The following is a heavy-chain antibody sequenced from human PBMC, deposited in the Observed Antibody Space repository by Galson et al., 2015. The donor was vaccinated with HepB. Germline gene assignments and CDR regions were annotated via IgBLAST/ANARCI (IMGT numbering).Heavy chain of an antibody. Sequence: SLRLSCAASGFTFSSYGMHWVRQAPGKGLEWVANIKQDGSEKYYVDSVKGRFTISRDNAKNSLYLQMNSLRAEDTAVYYCARWWGGYFDYWGQGTLVTVSS. V-gene: IGHV3-7*03. CDR3: ARWWGGYFDY. J-gene: IGHJ4*02. CDR1: GFTFSSYG. D-gene: IGHD2-15*01. CDR2: IKQDGSEK.